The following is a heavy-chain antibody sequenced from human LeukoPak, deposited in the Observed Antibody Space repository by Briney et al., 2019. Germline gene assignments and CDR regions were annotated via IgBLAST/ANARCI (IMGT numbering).Heavy chain of an antibody. V-gene: IGHV3-23*01. CDR3: AREEAVAGTFDY. CDR2: ISGSGGST. D-gene: IGHD6-19*01. Sequence: GGSLRLSCAASGFTFSSYGMSWVRQAPGKGLEWVSAISGSGGSTYYADSVKGRFTISRDNSKNTLYLQMNSLRAEDTAVYYCAREEAVAGTFDYWGQGTLVTVSS. CDR1: GFTFSSYG. J-gene: IGHJ4*02.